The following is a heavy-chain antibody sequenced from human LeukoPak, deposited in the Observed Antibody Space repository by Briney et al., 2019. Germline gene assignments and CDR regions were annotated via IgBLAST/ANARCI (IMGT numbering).Heavy chain of an antibody. CDR2: ISYDGSNK. D-gene: IGHD3-10*01. V-gene: IGHV3-30*18. Sequence: GRSLRLSCAASGFTFSSYDMHWLRQAPGKGLEWVAVISYDGSNKYYADSVKGRFTISRDNSKDTLYLQMNSLRAEDTAVYYCAKGRLLWFGELSPGAFDIWGQGTMVTVSS. CDR3: AKGRLLWFGELSPGAFDI. CDR1: GFTFSSYD. J-gene: IGHJ3*02.